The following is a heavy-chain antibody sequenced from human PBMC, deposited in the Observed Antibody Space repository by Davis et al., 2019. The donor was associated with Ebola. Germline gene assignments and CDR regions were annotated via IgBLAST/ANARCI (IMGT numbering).Heavy chain of an antibody. CDR3: ARDTRPCGGDCYDDTFDM. CDR1: GGSITTYF. V-gene: IGHV4-59*12. CDR2: IHHSGSA. Sequence: PSETLSLTCTVSGGSITTYFWSWIRQPPGKGLEWVGYIHHSGSANSNPSLTSRVTFSIDTSKSQVSLKLTSVTAADTAVYYCARDTRPCGGDCYDDTFDMWGQGTMVIVSS. D-gene: IGHD2-21*01. J-gene: IGHJ3*02.